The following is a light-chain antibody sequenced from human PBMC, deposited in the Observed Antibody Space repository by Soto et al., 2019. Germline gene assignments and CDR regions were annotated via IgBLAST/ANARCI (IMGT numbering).Light chain of an antibody. Sequence: DIVFTQSAGTLSLSPGERATLSCRASQSVSSNYLAWYQQKPGQAPRLLIYGASTRATGVPDRFSGSGSGTDFTLTISRLEPEDFAVYHCQQYGSLSWTFGQGTKVDIK. CDR3: QQYGSLSWT. V-gene: IGKV3-20*01. CDR2: GAS. CDR1: QSVSSNY. J-gene: IGKJ1*01.